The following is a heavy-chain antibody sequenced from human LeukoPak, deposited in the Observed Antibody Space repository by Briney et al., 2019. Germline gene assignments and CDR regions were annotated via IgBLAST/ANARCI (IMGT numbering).Heavy chain of an antibody. CDR2: IKQDGSEK. D-gene: IGHD3/OR15-3a*01. Sequence: PGGSLRLSCAASGFTFSSYWMSWVRQAPGKGLEWVANIKQDGSEKYCVDSVKGRFTISRDNSKNTVHLHMNSLSAEDTAVYYCAKWTGNSVNFDYWGQGTLVTVSS. CDR3: AKWTGNSVNFDY. V-gene: IGHV3-7*03. J-gene: IGHJ4*02. CDR1: GFTFSSYW.